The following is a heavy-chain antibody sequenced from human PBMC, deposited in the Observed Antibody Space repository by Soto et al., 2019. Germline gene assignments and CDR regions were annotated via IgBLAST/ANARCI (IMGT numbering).Heavy chain of an antibody. J-gene: IGHJ6*02. CDR3: ARGTITIFGGGPYYGMDV. CDR1: GFTFSSYA. CDR2: TLYDGSDK. D-gene: IGHD3-3*01. V-gene: IGHV3-30*09. Sequence: GGSLRLSCAASGFTFSSYAMHWVRQAPGKGLEWVAVTLYDGSDKYYADSVKGRFAISRDNSNNTLYLQMNSLRAEDTALYYCARGTITIFGGGPYYGMDVWGQGTTVTVSS.